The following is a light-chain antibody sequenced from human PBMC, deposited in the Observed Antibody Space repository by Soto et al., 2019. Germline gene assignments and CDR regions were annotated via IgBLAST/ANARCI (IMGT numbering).Light chain of an antibody. CDR2: GAS. Sequence: MVLTQSPGSMSLSPGERETLSWRASQSISSRYLAWYQQKPGRAPRLLIYGASNRATGVPDRFSGSGSGTDFTLTINRLEPEDFAVYFCQQYSNSPKTFGQGTKVDIK. CDR3: QQYSNSPKT. J-gene: IGKJ1*01. V-gene: IGKV3-20*01. CDR1: QSISSRY.